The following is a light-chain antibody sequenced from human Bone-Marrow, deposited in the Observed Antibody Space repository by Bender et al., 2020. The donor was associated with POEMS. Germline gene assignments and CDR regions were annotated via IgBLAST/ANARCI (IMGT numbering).Light chain of an antibody. CDR3: AVWDDGLSAWV. J-gene: IGLJ3*02. Sequence: QSVLTQPPSASGTPGLGVTISCSGRGSNIGTNSVFWYQHLPGTAPKVLISRNNQRPSGVPDRFSGSKSGTSASLAISGLRSDDEADYYCAVWDDGLSAWVFGGGTKLTVL. CDR1: GSNIGTNS. CDR2: RNN. V-gene: IGLV1-47*01.